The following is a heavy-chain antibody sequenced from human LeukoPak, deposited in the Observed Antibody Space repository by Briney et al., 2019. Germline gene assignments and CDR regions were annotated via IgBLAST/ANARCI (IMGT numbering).Heavy chain of an antibody. Sequence: GGSLSLSCAASEFTFNSYAMHWARQAPGKGLEWVAFIRYDGSNKYYADSVKGRFTISRDNSKNTLYLQMNSLRAEDTAVYYCARGPSGYHNTGGQGTLVTVSS. CDR2: IRYDGSNK. CDR1: EFTFNSYA. J-gene: IGHJ4*02. CDR3: ARGPSGYHNT. V-gene: IGHV3-30*02. D-gene: IGHD5-12*01.